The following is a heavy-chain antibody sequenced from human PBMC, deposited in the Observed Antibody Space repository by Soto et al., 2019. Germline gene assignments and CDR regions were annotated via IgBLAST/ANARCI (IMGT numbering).Heavy chain of an antibody. D-gene: IGHD3-22*01. J-gene: IGHJ1*01. CDR2: IDSSDNT. Sequence: EVQVVESGGGLIQTGGSLTLSCAASGFTGSWKYMTWVRQAPGKGLEWVSLIDSSDNTYYADSVKGRFTISRDNSKHTVFLHMSGLRAGDTAAYFCVRTDYDNSGYWVFWGQGTVVTVSP. CDR1: GFTGSWKY. CDR3: VRTDYDNSGYWVF. V-gene: IGHV3-53*01.